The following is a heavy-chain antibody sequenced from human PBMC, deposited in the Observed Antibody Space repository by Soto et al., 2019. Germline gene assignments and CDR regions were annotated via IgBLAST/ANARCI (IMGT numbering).Heavy chain of an antibody. Sequence: QVQLVQSGAEVKKPGASVKVSCKASGYTFTSYDINLVRQATGQGLEWMGWMNPNSGNTGYAQKFQGRVTMTRNTSISTAYRELSSLRSEDTAVYYCARGRTGYSSGWYLVYYFDHWGQGTLVTVSS. D-gene: IGHD6-19*01. J-gene: IGHJ4*02. CDR2: MNPNSGNT. V-gene: IGHV1-8*01. CDR1: GYTFTSYD. CDR3: ARGRTGYSSGWYLVYYFDH.